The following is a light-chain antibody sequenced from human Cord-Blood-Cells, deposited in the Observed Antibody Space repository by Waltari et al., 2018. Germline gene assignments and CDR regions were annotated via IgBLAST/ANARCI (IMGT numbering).Light chain of an antibody. CDR1: QSVSSY. CDR3: QQRSNWPPVLYS. CDR2: DAS. V-gene: IGKV3-11*01. J-gene: IGKJ2*03. Sequence: EIVLTQSPAPLSLSPGERATLSCRASQSVSSYLAWYQQKPGQAPRPLIYDASNRATGIPARFSGSGSGTDFTLTISSLEPEDFAVYYCQQRSNWPPVLYSFGQGTKLEIK.